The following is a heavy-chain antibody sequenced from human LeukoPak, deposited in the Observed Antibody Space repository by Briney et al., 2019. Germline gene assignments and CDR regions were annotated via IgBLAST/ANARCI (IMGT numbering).Heavy chain of an antibody. Sequence: SETLSLTCTVSGGSISSGSYYWSWIRQPAGKGLEWIGRIYTSGSTNYNPSLKSRVTISVDTSENQFSLKLSSVTAADTAVYYCARAASVTAIYFDYWGQGTLVTVSS. CDR3: ARAASVTAIYFDY. CDR1: GGSISSGSYY. D-gene: IGHD2-21*02. CDR2: IYTSGST. J-gene: IGHJ4*02. V-gene: IGHV4-61*02.